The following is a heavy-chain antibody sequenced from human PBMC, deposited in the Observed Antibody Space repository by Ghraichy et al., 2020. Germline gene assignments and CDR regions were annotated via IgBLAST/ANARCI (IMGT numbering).Heavy chain of an antibody. V-gene: IGHV3-21*01. CDR3: ARDGAFWSGYYGAFDI. D-gene: IGHD3-3*01. Sequence: GGSLRLSCAASGFTFSGYSMNWVRQAPGKGLEWVSSISSSSSYIYYADSVKGRFTISRDNAKNSLYLQMNSLRAEDTAVYYCARDGAFWSGYYGAFDIWGQGTMVTVSS. CDR1: GFTFSGYS. CDR2: ISSSSSYI. J-gene: IGHJ3*02.